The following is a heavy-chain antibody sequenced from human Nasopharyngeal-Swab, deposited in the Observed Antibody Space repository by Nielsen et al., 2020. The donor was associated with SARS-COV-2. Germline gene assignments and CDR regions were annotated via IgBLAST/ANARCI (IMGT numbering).Heavy chain of an antibody. Sequence: GESLKISCAASGFTFSSYSMNWVRQAPGKGLEWVSYISSSSSYIYYADSVKGRFTISRDNAKNSLYLQMNSLRAEDTAVYYCARDLRESYYDILTGYYSDYYYYGMDVWGQGTTVTVSS. V-gene: IGHV3-21*01. CDR1: GFTFSSYS. CDR2: ISSSSSYI. J-gene: IGHJ6*02. CDR3: ARDLRESYYDILTGYYSDYYYYGMDV. D-gene: IGHD3-9*01.